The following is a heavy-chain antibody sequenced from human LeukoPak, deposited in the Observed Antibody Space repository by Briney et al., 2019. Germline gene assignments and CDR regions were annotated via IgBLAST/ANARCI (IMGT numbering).Heavy chain of an antibody. V-gene: IGHV1-2*02. J-gene: IGHJ5*02. CDR3: ARDSGEYSSTANWFDP. Sequence: GASVKVSCKASGYTFTSYYMHWVRQAPGQGLEWMGWINPNSGGTNYAQKFQGRVTMTRDTSISTAYMELSRLRSDDTAVYYCARDSGEYSSTANWFDPWGQGTLVTVSS. CDR2: INPNSGGT. D-gene: IGHD6-6*01. CDR1: GYTFTSYY.